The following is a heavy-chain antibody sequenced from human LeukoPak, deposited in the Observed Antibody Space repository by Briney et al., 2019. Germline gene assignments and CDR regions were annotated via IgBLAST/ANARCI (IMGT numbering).Heavy chain of an antibody. D-gene: IGHD3-22*01. J-gene: IGHJ4*02. CDR3: VKDDSSGYYGLIDY. V-gene: IGHV3-30*18. CDR2: ISYDGSNK. Sequence: GGSLRLSCAASGFTFSSYGMHWVRQAPGKGLEWVAVISYDGSNKYYADSVKGRFTISRDNSKNTLYLQMNSLRAEDTAVYYCVKDDSSGYYGLIDYWGQGTQVTVSS. CDR1: GFTFSSYG.